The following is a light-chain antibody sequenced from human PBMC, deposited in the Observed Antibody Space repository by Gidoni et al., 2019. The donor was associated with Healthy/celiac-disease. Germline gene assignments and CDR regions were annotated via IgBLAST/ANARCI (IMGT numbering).Light chain of an antibody. CDR2: KDS. Sequence: SYELTQPPSVSVSPGQTARITCSGDALPKQYAYWYQQKPGQAPVLVRYKDSERPSGIPERFSGSSAGTTVTLTISGVQAEDEAYYYCQSADSSGTYVVFGGGTKLTVL. V-gene: IGLV3-25*03. CDR1: ALPKQY. J-gene: IGLJ2*01. CDR3: QSADSSGTYVV.